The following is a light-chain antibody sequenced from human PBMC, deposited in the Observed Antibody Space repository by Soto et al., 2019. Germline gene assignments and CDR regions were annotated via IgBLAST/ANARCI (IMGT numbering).Light chain of an antibody. V-gene: IGKV3-11*01. Sequence: EIVLTQSPATLSLSPGERATLSCRASPGVSSYLAWYQQKPGQAPRLLLYDTSNRATGIPARFSGSGSGTDFTLTISSLEPEDFAVYYCQQRSDWPWTFSQGTKVEIK. CDR1: PGVSSY. J-gene: IGKJ1*01. CDR3: QQRSDWPWT. CDR2: DTS.